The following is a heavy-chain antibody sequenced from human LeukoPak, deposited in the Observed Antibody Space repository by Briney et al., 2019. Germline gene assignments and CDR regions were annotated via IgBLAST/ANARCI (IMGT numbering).Heavy chain of an antibody. CDR2: ISGSGGST. Sequence: GGSLRLSCAASGFTLSSYAMSGVRQAPGKGVEWVSAISGSGGSTYYAESVKGRFTISRDNSKNTLYLQMNSLRAEDRAVYYCAKEDSSGVVFDYWGQGTLVTVSS. CDR3: AKEDSSGVVFDY. J-gene: IGHJ4*02. CDR1: GFTLSSYA. D-gene: IGHD3-22*01. V-gene: IGHV3-23*01.